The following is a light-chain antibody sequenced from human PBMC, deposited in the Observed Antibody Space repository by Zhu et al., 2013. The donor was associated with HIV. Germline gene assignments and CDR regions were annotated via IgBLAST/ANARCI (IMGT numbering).Light chain of an antibody. Sequence: DIVMTQSPDSLAVSLGERATINCKSSQSVLYSSNNKNYLAWYQQNPGQPPKLLIYWASTRESGVPDRFSGSGSGTDFTLTISSLQAEDVAVYYCQQYTSSPPLTFGGGTKVEVK. J-gene: IGKJ4*01. V-gene: IGKV4-1*01. CDR2: WAS. CDR3: QQYTSSPPLT. CDR1: QSVLYSSNNKNY.